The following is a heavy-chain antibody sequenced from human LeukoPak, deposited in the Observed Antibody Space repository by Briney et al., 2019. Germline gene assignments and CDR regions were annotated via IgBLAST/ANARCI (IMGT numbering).Heavy chain of an antibody. J-gene: IGHJ4*02. D-gene: IGHD4-17*01. CDR1: GFTFSNYG. V-gene: IGHV3-30*02. CDR2: IRFDGSSK. Sequence: GGSLRLSCAASGFTFSNYGMDWVRQAPGKGLEWVAVIRFDGSSKYYSDSVKGRFTISRDNSKNTLYLQMNSLRAEDTAGYYCAKGRNDYGDAALNYWGQGTLVTVSS. CDR3: AKGRNDYGDAALNY.